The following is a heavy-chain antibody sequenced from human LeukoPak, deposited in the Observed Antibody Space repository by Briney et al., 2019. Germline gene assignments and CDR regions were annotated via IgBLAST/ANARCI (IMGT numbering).Heavy chain of an antibody. D-gene: IGHD1-26*01. CDR3: AIEMRWEQTLGPDY. Sequence: GGSPRLSCAASGFTFSSYSMNWVRQAPGKGLEWVSSISSSSSYIYYADSVKGRFTISRDNAKNSLYLQMNSLRAEDTAVYYCAIEMRWEQTLGPDYWGQGTLVTVSS. CDR1: GFTFSSYS. V-gene: IGHV3-21*01. J-gene: IGHJ4*02. CDR2: ISSSSSYI.